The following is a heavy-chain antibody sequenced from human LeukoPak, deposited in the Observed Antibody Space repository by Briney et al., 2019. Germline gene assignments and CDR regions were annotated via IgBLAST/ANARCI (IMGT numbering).Heavy chain of an antibody. D-gene: IGHD1-20*01. V-gene: IGHV3-7*03. CDR1: GFTFSNYW. CDR2: IKQDGSEK. J-gene: IGHJ5*02. Sequence: PGGSLRLSCAASGFTFSNYWMSWVRQAPGKGLEWVANIKQDGSEKYYVDSVKGRFTVSRDNAKNSLYLQMNSLRAEDTAVYYCAKDRDNWNPPAAWGQGTLVTVSS. CDR3: AKDRDNWNPPAA.